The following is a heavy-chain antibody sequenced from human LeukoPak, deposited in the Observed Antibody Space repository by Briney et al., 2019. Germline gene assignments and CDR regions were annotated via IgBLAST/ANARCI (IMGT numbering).Heavy chain of an antibody. CDR2: IYSGGST. CDR3: AKDPNGDYFGAFDM. Sequence: GGSLRLCCAASGFTVSSNYMSWVRQAPGKGLEWVSVIYSGGSTYYADSVKGRFTISRDNSKNTLYLQMNSLRAGDTAVYYCAKDPNGDYFGAFDMWGQGTMVTVSS. J-gene: IGHJ3*02. CDR1: GFTVSSNY. D-gene: IGHD4-17*01. V-gene: IGHV3-53*01.